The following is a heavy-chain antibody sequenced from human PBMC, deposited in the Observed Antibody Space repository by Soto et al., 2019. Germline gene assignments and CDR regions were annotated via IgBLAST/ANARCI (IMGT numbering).Heavy chain of an antibody. CDR2: IYYSGST. J-gene: IGHJ2*01. CDR1: GGSISSGGYY. V-gene: IGHV4-31*03. Sequence: SETLSLTCTVSGGSISSGGYYWSWIRQHPGKGLERIGYIYYSGSTYYNPSLKSRVTISVDTSKNQFSLKLSSVTAADTALYYCATQDTTVTTWVSWYFDLWGRGTLVTVSS. D-gene: IGHD4-17*01. CDR3: ATQDTTVTTWVSWYFDL.